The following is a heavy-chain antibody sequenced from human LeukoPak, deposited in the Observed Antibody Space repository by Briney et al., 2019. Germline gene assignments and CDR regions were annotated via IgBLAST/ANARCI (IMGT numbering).Heavy chain of an antibody. Sequence: GGSLRLSCAASGFTFSRYWMTWVRQAPGKGLEWVANINQDGSEKYYVDSVKGRFTISRDNAKNSLYLQMNSLRAEDTAVYYCARREERSGGYPLSWYYYYMDVWGRGTTVTVSS. J-gene: IGHJ6*03. V-gene: IGHV3-7*01. D-gene: IGHD3-10*01. CDR1: GFTFSRYW. CDR3: ARREERSGGYPLSWYYYYMDV. CDR2: INQDGSEK.